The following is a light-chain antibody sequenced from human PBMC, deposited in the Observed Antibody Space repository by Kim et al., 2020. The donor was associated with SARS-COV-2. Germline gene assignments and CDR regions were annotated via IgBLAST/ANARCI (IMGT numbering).Light chain of an antibody. Sequence: DIQMTQSPSTLPASVGDRITISCRASQSISSWLAWYQQKPGKAPKLLIYKASNLESGVPSRCSDSGSGTEFTLTISSLQPDDFATYFCQQYTNYWTFGQGTKVDIK. CDR3: QQYTNYWT. J-gene: IGKJ1*01. CDR2: KAS. V-gene: IGKV1-5*03. CDR1: QSISSW.